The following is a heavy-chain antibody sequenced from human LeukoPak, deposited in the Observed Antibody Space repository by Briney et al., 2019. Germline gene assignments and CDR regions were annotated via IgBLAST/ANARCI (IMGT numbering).Heavy chain of an antibody. D-gene: IGHD3-22*01. CDR2: INPNSGGT. J-gene: IGHJ3*02. V-gene: IGHV1-2*04. Sequence: ASVKVSCKASGYTFTCYYMHWVRQAPGQGLEWGGWINPNSGGTNYAQKFQGWVTMTRDTSISTAYMELSRLRSDDTAVYYCARGRIEVRGAFDIWGQGTMVTVSS. CDR1: GYTFTCYY. CDR3: ARGRIEVRGAFDI.